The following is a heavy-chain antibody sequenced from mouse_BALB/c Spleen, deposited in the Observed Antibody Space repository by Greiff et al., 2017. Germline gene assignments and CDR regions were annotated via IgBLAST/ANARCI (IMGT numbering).Heavy chain of an antibody. CDR1: GFSLTSYG. V-gene: IGHV2-9*02. D-gene: IGHD1-1*01. CDR3: ARDRGGLVLPLYWYFDV. CDR2: IWAGGST. Sequence: VKVVESGPGLVAPSQSLSITCTVSGFSLTSYGVHWVRQPPGKGLEWLGVIWAGGSTNYNSALMSRLSISKDNSKSQVFLKMNSLQTDDTAMYYCARDRGGLVLPLYWYFDVWGAGTTVTVSA. J-gene: IGHJ1*01.